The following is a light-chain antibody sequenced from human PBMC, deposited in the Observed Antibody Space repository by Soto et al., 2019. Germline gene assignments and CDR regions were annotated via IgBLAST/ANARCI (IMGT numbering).Light chain of an antibody. Sequence: IRMTQSPSSFSASTGDRVTITCRASQGISSYLAWYQQKPGKAPKLLIYAASTLQSGVPSRFSGSGSGTDFTLTISCLQSEDFATYYCQQYYSYPPGTFGQGTKVEIK. CDR1: QGISSY. J-gene: IGKJ1*01. CDR2: AAS. V-gene: IGKV1-8*01. CDR3: QQYYSYPPGT.